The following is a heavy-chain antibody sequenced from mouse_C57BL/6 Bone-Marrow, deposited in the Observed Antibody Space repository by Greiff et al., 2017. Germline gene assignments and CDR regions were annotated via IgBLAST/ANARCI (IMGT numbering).Heavy chain of an antibody. CDR1: GYTFTSYT. D-gene: IGHD1-1*01. Sequence: VMLVESGAELARPGASVKMSCKASGYTFTSYTMHWVKQRPGQGLEWIGYINPSSGYTKYNQKFKDKATLTADKSSSTAYMQLSSLTSEDSAVYYCARYGSTWFAYWGQGTLVTVSA. V-gene: IGHV1-4*01. CDR3: ARYGSTWFAY. CDR2: INPSSGYT. J-gene: IGHJ3*01.